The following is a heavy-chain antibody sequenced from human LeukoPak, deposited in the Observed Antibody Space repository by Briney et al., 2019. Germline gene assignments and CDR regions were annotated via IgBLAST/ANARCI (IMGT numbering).Heavy chain of an antibody. CDR1: GGTFISYA. J-gene: IGHJ5*02. CDR3: ARAAGDYVWGSSAFDP. Sequence: GASVKVSCKASGGTFISYAISWVRQAPGQGLEWMGGIIPIFGTANYAQKFQGRVTITADKSTSTAYMELSSLRSEDTAVYYCARAAGDYVWGSSAFDPWGQGTLVTVSS. V-gene: IGHV1-69*06. CDR2: IIPIFGTA. D-gene: IGHD3-16*01.